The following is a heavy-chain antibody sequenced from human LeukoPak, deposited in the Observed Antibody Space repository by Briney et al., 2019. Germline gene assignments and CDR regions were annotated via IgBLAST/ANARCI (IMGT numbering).Heavy chain of an antibody. J-gene: IGHJ5*02. Sequence: GGSLRLSCAASGFTVSSNYMSWDRQAPGKGLEWVSAISGSGGSTYYADSVKGRFTISRDNSKNTLYLQMNSLRAEDTAVYYCAKMGFGESSNWFDPWGQGTLVTVSS. V-gene: IGHV3-23*01. CDR2: ISGSGGST. D-gene: IGHD3-10*01. CDR3: AKMGFGESSNWFDP. CDR1: GFTVSSNY.